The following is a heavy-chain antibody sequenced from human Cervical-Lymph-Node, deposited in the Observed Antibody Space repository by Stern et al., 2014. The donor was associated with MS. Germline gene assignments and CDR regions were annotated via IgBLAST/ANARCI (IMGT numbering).Heavy chain of an antibody. J-gene: IGHJ4*02. V-gene: IGHV4-31*03. CDR2: IYDTGST. CDR1: GASVSSSGYY. D-gene: IGHD5-12*01. CDR3: ARGATINDFDF. Sequence: QVQLQESGPGLVKPSQTVSLTCTVSGASVSSSGYYWSWIRQHPGKGLEWIGYIYDTGSTYYNPSLKSRVTISLDTSKNRFSLRLSSVTAADTAVYFCARGATINDFDFWGQGTLVTVSS.